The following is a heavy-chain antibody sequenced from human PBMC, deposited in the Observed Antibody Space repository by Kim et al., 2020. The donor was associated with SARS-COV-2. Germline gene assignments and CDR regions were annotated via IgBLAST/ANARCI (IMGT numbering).Heavy chain of an antibody. J-gene: IGHJ4*02. D-gene: IGHD3-10*01. V-gene: IGHV1-3*01. Sequence: SVKVSCKTSGYTFTSHSMHWVRQAPGQRLEWMGWMKAGNGDTTYSQKFQGRVTITRDTSASTAYLELRSLTSEDTAVYYCARDRARELIDYWGQGTLVTVSS. CDR2: MKAGNGDT. CDR3: ARDRARELIDY. CDR1: GYTFTSHS.